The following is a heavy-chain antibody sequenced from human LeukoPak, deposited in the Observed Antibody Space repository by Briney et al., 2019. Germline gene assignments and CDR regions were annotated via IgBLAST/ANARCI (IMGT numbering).Heavy chain of an antibody. V-gene: IGHV3-33*01. D-gene: IGHD6-19*01. CDR2: IWYDGSNK. Sequence: GGSLRLSCAASGFTFSSYGMHWVRQAPGKGLEWVAVIWYDGSNKYYADSVKGRFTISRDNSKNTLYLQMNSLRADDTAVYYCVRDASGLGVDYWGQGTLVTVS. CDR3: VRDASGLGVDY. CDR1: GFTFSSYG. J-gene: IGHJ4*02.